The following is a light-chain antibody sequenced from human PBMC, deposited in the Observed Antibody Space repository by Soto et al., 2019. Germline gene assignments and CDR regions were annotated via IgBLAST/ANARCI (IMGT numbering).Light chain of an antibody. CDR1: SSNIGAGYD. CDR3: QSYDSSRSVV. J-gene: IGLJ2*01. CDR2: GNS. V-gene: IGLV1-40*01. Sequence: QSVLTQPPSVSGAPGQRVTISCTGSSSNIGAGYDLHWYQQLPGTAPKLIIDGNSNRPAGVPDRFAGSKSGTSASLAITGLQGEDEDDYYGQSYDSSRSVVFGGGTKLTVL.